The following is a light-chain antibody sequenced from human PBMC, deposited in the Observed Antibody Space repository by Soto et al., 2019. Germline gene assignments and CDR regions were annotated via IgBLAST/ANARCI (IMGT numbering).Light chain of an antibody. CDR2: KNN. V-gene: IGLV1-47*01. Sequence: QSVLTQSPSASGTPGQRVTISCSGSSSNIGSNFVYWYQQLPGTAPKLLIFKNNQRPSGVPDRFSASKSGTSASLAISGLRSGDEADYYCATWDDSLNDYVFATGTKLTVL. J-gene: IGLJ1*01. CDR3: ATWDDSLNDYV. CDR1: SSNIGSNF.